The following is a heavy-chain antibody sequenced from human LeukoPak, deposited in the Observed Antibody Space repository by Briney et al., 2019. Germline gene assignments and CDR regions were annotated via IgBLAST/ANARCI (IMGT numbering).Heavy chain of an antibody. Sequence: SQPLSLTCTVSGGSISSGGYYWSWIRQHPAKGLGWIGYIYYSGSTYYNPSLKRRVTISVDTSKNQFSLKLSSVTAADTAVYYCARRLSYSYGSLDYWGQGTLVTVSS. V-gene: IGHV4-31*03. D-gene: IGHD5-18*01. CDR1: GGSISSGGYY. J-gene: IGHJ4*02. CDR2: IYYSGST. CDR3: ARRLSYSYGSLDY.